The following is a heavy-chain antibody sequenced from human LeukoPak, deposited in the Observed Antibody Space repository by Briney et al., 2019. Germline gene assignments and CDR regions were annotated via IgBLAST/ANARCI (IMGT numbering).Heavy chain of an antibody. CDR1: GGSFSGYY. V-gene: IGHV4-34*01. D-gene: IGHD5-12*01. Sequence: SETLSLTCAVYGGSFSGYYWSWIRQPPGKGLEWIGEINHSGSTNYNPSLKSRVTISVDTSRNQFSLKLSSVTAADTAVYYCARYGKATITSYYFDYWGQGTLVTVSS. CDR3: ARYGKATITSYYFDY. CDR2: INHSGST. J-gene: IGHJ4*02.